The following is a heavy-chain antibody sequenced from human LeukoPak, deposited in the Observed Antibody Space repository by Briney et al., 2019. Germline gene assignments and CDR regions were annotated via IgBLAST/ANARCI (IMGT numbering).Heavy chain of an antibody. CDR2: ISNSGST. CDR3: ARLLNSSGPKGAFDI. D-gene: IGHD3-22*01. V-gene: IGHV4-39*01. CDR1: GGSISSVNYY. J-gene: IGHJ3*02. Sequence: PSETLSLTCIVSGGSISSVNYYWGWIRQPPGKGLEWIVSISNSGSTYYNPSLNSRVTMSVDTTKNQFSLKLSSVTAADTAVYYCARLLNSSGPKGAFDIWGQGTLVTVSS.